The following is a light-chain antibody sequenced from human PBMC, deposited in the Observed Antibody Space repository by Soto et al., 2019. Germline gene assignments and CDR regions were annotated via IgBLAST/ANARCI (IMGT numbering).Light chain of an antibody. V-gene: IGKV3-11*01. J-gene: IGKJ2*01. CDR2: DAS. CDR1: QSVSNY. CDR3: QHRNNRPPV. Sequence: EIVLTQSPATLSLSPGERATLSCRASQSVSNYLAWYQQKPGQAPRLLIYDASSRATGISDRFSGSGSGTDFTLTISSLEPEDFAVYYCQHRNNRPPVFGQGTKLEIK.